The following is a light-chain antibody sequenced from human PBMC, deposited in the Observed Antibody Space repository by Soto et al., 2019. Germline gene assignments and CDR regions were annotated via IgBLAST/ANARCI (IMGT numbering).Light chain of an antibody. CDR3: AAWDDSLNGYV. CDR1: RSNIGSNT. J-gene: IGLJ1*01. Sequence: QSVVTQPPSASGTPGQRVTISCSGSRSNIGSNTVNWYQQLPGTAPKLLIYSNNQRPSGVPDRFSGSKSGTSASLAISGLQSEDEADYYCAAWDDSLNGYVFGTGTKVTVL. V-gene: IGLV1-44*01. CDR2: SNN.